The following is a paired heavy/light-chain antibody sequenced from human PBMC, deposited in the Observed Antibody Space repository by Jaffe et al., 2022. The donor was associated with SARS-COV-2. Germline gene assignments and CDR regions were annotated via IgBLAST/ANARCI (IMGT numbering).Light chain of an antibody. CDR1: QSISSY. J-gene: IGKJ5*01. Sequence: DIQMTQSPSSLSASVGDRVTITCRASQSISSYLSWYQQIPGKAPKLLIYGASYLQSGVPSRFSGSGSGTDFTLTISSLQPEDFATYYCQQPFYTPITFGQGTRLEFK. CDR2: GAS. V-gene: IGKV1-39*01. CDR3: QQPFYTPIT.
Heavy chain of an antibody. CDR1: GFTFSSYW. V-gene: IGHV3-74*01. Sequence: EVQLVESGGGLVQPGGSLRLSCAASGFTFSSYWMHWVRQAPGKGLVWVSRVNSDGSSTNYADSVKGRFTVSRDNAKNTLYLQMSSLRDDDTAVYYCARGHSTIATGTVGYWGQGTLVTVSS. CDR3: ARGHSTIATGTVGY. CDR2: VNSDGSST. D-gene: IGHD3-9*01. J-gene: IGHJ4*02.